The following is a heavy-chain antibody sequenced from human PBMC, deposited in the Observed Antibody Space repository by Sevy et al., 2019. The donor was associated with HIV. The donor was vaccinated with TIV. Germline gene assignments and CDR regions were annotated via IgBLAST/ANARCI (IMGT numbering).Heavy chain of an antibody. CDR1: GFTFTLYA. V-gene: IGHV3-30-3*01. CDR2: ISYSGTNK. Sequence: GGSLRLSCAASGFTFTLYAIHWVRQAPGKGLEWVALISYSGTNKYYADSVKGRFTISRDDSKNTAYLQMNNLRTDDTAVYYCAIVAVEYCTDDCYHRFDYWGQGTQVTVPS. CDR3: AIVAVEYCTDDCYHRFDY. D-gene: IGHD2-21*02. J-gene: IGHJ4*02.